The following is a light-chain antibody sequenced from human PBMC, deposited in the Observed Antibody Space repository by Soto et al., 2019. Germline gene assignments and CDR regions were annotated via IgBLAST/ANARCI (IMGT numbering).Light chain of an antibody. J-gene: IGKJ5*01. CDR2: DAS. Sequence: TQSPSRLSLSPGERATLSYRVSKRLSSSRLAWYQQKPGQAPRLLIHDASSMDTGISDRFTGSGSGTDFTLTITTLQPEDFAVYYCQQYGSSPSTFGLG. CDR1: KRLSSSR. CDR3: QQYGSSPST. V-gene: IGKV3-20*01.